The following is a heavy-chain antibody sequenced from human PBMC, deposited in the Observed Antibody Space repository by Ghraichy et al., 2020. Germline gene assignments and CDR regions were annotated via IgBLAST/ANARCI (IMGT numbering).Heavy chain of an antibody. Sequence: GSLSLTCTVSGGSISTYFWSWIRQPPGKGLEWIGYIHYIGSPNYNPSLKSRVTISVDTSKNQFSLKLSSVTAADTAFYYCARADSSGWRSHDYWGQGTLLTVSS. J-gene: IGHJ4*02. D-gene: IGHD6-19*01. CDR2: IHYIGSP. CDR3: ARADSSGWRSHDY. V-gene: IGHV4-59*01. CDR1: GGSISTYF.